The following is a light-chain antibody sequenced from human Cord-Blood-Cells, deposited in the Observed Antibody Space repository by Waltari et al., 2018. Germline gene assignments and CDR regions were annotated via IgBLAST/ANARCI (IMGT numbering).Light chain of an antibody. CDR2: VAS. J-gene: IGKJ5*01. Sequence: EIVMRQFPATLSVSLGERATLSCRASQSVSSNLACYQQKPGQAPRLLTYVASTRATGISARFSGSGSVIEFTLTISSLQSEVFAVYDCQQYNNGPPITFGPGTRLEIK. CDR1: QSVSSN. V-gene: IGKV3-15*01. CDR3: QQYNNGPPIT.